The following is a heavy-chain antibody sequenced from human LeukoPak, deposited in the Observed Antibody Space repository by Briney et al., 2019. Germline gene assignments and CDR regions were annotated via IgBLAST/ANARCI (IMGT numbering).Heavy chain of an antibody. J-gene: IGHJ4*02. CDR3: ARQGDGYNGIDY. CDR2: IYYSGST. D-gene: IGHD5-24*01. Sequence: SETLSLTCTVSGGSISSYYWSWVRQPPGKGLEWIGYIYYSGSTNYNPSLKSRVTISVDTSKNQFSLKLSSVTAADTAVYYCARQGDGYNGIDYWGQGTLVTVSS. CDR1: GGSISSYY. V-gene: IGHV4-59*08.